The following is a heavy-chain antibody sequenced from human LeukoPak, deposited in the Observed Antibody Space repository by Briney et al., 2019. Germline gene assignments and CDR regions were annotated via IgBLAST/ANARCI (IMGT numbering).Heavy chain of an antibody. Sequence: GESLKISCKGSGYTFSNYWIGWVRQMPGKGLGWMGNIYPGDSDPSSSPSFQAQVTIPADKSLATAYLQWNSLKASDTAMYYCARREGGWYLDYWGQGTLVTVS. D-gene: IGHD6-19*01. CDR1: GYTFSNYW. CDR2: IYPGDSDP. V-gene: IGHV5-51*01. CDR3: ARREGGWYLDY. J-gene: IGHJ4*02.